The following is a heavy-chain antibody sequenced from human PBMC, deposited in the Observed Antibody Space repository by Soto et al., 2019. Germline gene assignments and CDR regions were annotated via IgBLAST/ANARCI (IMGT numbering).Heavy chain of an antibody. Sequence: SETLSLTCTVSGGSISSYYWSWIRQPPGKGLEWIGYIYYSGSTNYNPSLKSRVTISVDTSKNQFSPKLSSVTAADTAVYYCATLVQGAVADLNWFDPWGQGTLVTVSS. D-gene: IGHD6-19*01. J-gene: IGHJ5*02. CDR1: GGSISSYY. CDR3: ATLVQGAVADLNWFDP. V-gene: IGHV4-59*01. CDR2: IYYSGST.